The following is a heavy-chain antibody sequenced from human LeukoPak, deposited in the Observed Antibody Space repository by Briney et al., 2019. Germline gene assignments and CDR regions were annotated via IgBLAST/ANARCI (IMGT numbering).Heavy chain of an antibody. V-gene: IGHV4-30-4*01. D-gene: IGHD3-22*01. J-gene: IGHJ4*02. CDR3: ARVPITMIVVGFDY. CDR1: GGSISSGDYY. CDR2: IYYSGST. Sequence: PSETLSLTCTVSGGSISSGDYYWSWIRQPPGKGLEWIGYIYYSGSTYYNPSLKSRVTISVDTSKNQFSLKLSSVTAADTAVYYCARVPITMIVVGFDYWGQGTLVTVSS.